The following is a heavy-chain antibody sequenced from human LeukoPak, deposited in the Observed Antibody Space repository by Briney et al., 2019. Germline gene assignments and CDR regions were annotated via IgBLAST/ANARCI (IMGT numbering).Heavy chain of an antibody. D-gene: IGHD2-15*01. CDR2: IYTSGST. CDR3: AREKSYCSGGSCYSGPFDP. J-gene: IGHJ5*02. CDR1: GGSISSGSYY. Sequence: PSETLSLTCTVSGGSISSGSYYWSWIRQPAGKGLEWIGRIYTSGSTNYNPSLKSRVTISVDTSKNQFSLKLSSVTAADTAVYYCAREKSYCSGGSCYSGPFDPWGQGTLVTVSS. V-gene: IGHV4-61*02.